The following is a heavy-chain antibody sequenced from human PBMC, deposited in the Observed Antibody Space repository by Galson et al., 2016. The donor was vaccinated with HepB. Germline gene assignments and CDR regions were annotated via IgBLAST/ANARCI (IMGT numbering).Heavy chain of an antibody. J-gene: IGHJ3*02. V-gene: IGHV3-30-3*01. CDR3: ARESARTFYYDSSGYRWAFDI. CDR1: GCTFSSYV. D-gene: IGHD3-22*01. CDR2: ISYDGSKK. Sequence: SLRLSCAASGCTFSSYVMHWVRQAPGKGPEWVAGISYDGSKKYYADSVQGRFTISRDNSKNTLDLQMNSLRVEDTAMYYCARESARTFYYDSSGYRWAFDIWGQGTMVTVSS.